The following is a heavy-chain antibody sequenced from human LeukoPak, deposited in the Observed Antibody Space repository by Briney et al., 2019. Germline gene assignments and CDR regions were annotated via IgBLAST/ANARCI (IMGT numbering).Heavy chain of an antibody. Sequence: GGSLRLSCAASGFTFSSYWMSWVRQAPGKGPEWVANIKQDGSEKYYVDSVKGRFTISRDNAKNSLYLQMNSLRAEDTAVYYCAGYCSSTSCYKGETFDIWGQGTMVTVSS. CDR1: GFTFSSYW. D-gene: IGHD2-2*02. V-gene: IGHV3-7*01. CDR2: IKQDGSEK. CDR3: AGYCSSTSCYKGETFDI. J-gene: IGHJ3*02.